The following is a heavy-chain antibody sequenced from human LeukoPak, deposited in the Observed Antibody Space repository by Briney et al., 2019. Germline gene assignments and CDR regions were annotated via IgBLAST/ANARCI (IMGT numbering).Heavy chain of an antibody. Sequence: ASVKVSCKASGYTFTSYGISWVRQAPGQGLEWMGWISAYNGNTNYAQKLQGRVTMTTDTSTSTAYMELRSLRSDDTAVYYCARESFLRFGEWPHFDYWGQGTLVTVSS. CDR2: ISAYNGNT. D-gene: IGHD3-10*01. CDR3: ARESFLRFGEWPHFDY. J-gene: IGHJ4*02. V-gene: IGHV1-18*01. CDR1: GYTFTSYG.